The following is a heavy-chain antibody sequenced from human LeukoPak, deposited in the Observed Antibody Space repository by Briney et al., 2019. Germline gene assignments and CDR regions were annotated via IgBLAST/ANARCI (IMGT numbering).Heavy chain of an antibody. Sequence: GRSLRLSCAASGFSFSSYAMHWVRQAPGKGPEWVAVIWYDGSNRQYVDSVKGRFTISKDNSKDTLYLQMNSLRADGTAVYYCARDFGFSPSSGYSFDYWGQGTLVTVSS. CDR1: GFSFSSYA. J-gene: IGHJ4*02. V-gene: IGHV3-33*08. CDR3: ARDFGFSPSSGYSFDY. D-gene: IGHD3-22*01. CDR2: IWYDGSNR.